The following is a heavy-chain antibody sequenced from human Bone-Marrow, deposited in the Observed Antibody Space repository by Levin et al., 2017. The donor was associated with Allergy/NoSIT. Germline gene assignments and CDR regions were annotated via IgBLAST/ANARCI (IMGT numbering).Heavy chain of an antibody. J-gene: IGHJ3*02. V-gene: IGHV1-69*13. CDR2: IIPIYDRT. CDR3: ARENCSGGTCYPTASLRNSAFDI. Sequence: ASVKVSCKASGGSFNSYIINWVRQAPGQGLEWMGGIIPIYDRTNHAQKFQGRVTITADESTNTVYMELNSLKSEDTAMYYCARENCSGGTCYPTASLRNSAFDIWGQGTVVTVSS. D-gene: IGHD2-15*01. CDR1: GGSFNSYI.